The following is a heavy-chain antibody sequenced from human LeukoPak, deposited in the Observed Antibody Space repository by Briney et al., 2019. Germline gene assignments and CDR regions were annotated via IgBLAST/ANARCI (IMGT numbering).Heavy chain of an antibody. CDR3: XRXXDYVWGSYPYYGMDV. D-gene: IGHD3-16*02. J-gene: IGHJ6*02. CDR1: GGSISSYY. Sequence: SETLSLTCTVSGGSISSYYWSWIRQPPGKGLEWIGYIYYSGSTNYNPSLKSRVTISVDTSKNQFSLKLSSVTAADTAVYYCXRXXDYVWGSYPYYGMDVWGQGTTVTVSS. CDR2: IYYSGST. V-gene: IGHV4-59*01.